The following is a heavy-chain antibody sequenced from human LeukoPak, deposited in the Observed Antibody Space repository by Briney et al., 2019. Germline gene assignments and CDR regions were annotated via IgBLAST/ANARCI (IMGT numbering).Heavy chain of an antibody. CDR1: ELFVGSHY. CDR2: IYSGGCT. CDR3: ATRPSNCEDVLTGYYRSEFDY. J-gene: IGHJ4*02. D-gene: IGHD3-9*01. V-gene: IGHV3-66*01. Sequence: GGSLTLSYAPSELFVGSHYMTWARQAPGRGREWVSLIYSGGCTYYADSVKGRFPISRDNSKNTLYLQMNSLRAEDTGVFYCATRPSNCEDVLTGYYRSEFDYWGQGTLVTVSS.